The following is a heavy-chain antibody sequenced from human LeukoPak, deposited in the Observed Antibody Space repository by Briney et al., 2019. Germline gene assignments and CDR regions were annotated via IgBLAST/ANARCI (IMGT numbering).Heavy chain of an antibody. Sequence: GGSLRLSCAASGFTVSSHYMTWVRQAPGKGLEWVSVIYSGGSTYYADSVKGRFTISRDKSKNTLYLEMNSLRTEDTAVYYCARLPSYWGQGTLVTVSS. CDR1: GFTVSSHY. J-gene: IGHJ4*02. CDR2: IYSGGST. V-gene: IGHV3-66*02. CDR3: ARLPSY.